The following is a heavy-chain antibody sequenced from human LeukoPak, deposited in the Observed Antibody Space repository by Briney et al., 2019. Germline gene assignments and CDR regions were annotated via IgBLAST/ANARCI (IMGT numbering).Heavy chain of an antibody. CDR3: AKGAGGNFYFDC. J-gene: IGHJ4*02. CDR1: GFTFSSYG. D-gene: IGHD4-23*01. Sequence: GGSLRLSRAASGFTFSSYGMHWVRQAPGKGLEWVAVISYDGSNKYYADSVKGRFTISRDNSKNTLYLQMNSLRAEDTAVYYCAKGAGGNFYFDCWGQGTLVTVSS. V-gene: IGHV3-30*18. CDR2: ISYDGSNK.